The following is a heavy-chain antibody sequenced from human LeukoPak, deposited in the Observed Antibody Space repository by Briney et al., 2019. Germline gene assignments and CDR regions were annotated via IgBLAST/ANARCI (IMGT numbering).Heavy chain of an antibody. V-gene: IGHV3-11*01. CDR3: AREARATPDF. CDR1: GLNFKGQF. D-gene: IGHD1-26*01. Sequence: GGSLTLSCSPSGLNFKGQFVRCLRHAPGKRVEWISYITNRGDFVNYADSVKGRFTISRDNAKNSLYLQMNSLRAEDTAVYYCAREARATPDFWGQGTVVTVSS. J-gene: IGHJ4*02. CDR2: ITNRGDFV.